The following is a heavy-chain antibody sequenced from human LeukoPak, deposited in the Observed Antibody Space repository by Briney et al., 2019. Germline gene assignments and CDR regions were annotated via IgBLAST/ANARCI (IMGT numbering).Heavy chain of an antibody. D-gene: IGHD3-3*01. CDR3: AREDYDFWSGYYTVHYYYYGMDV. V-gene: IGHV1-2*06. CDR2: INPNSGGT. CDR1: GYTFTGYY. Sequence: ASVKVSCKASGYTFTGYYMHRVRQAPGQGLEWMGRINPNSGGTNYAQKFQGRVTMTRDTSISTAYMELSRLRSDDTAVYYCAREDYDFWSGYYTVHYYYYGMDVWGQGTTVTVSS. J-gene: IGHJ6*02.